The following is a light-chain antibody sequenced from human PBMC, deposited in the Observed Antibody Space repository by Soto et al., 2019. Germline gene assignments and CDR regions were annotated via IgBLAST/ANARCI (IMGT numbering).Light chain of an antibody. CDR1: KLGDKY. J-gene: IGLJ2*01. CDR3: QAWDSSTRVV. Sequence: SYDLTQPPSVSVSPGQTASITCSGDKLGDKYACWYQQKPGQSPVLVIYQDSKRPSGIPERSSGSNSGNTATLTISGTQAMDEADYYCQAWDSSTRVVFGGGTKLTVL. V-gene: IGLV3-1*01. CDR2: QDS.